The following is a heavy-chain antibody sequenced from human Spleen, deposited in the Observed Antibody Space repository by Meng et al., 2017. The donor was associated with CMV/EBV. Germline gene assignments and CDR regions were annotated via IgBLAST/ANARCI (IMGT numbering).Heavy chain of an antibody. J-gene: IGHJ4*02. D-gene: IGHD6-13*01. Sequence: QVQLQEPGPGLVKPSETLSLTCTVSGGSISSYYWSWIRQPAGKGLEWIGRIYTSGSTNYNPSLKSRVTMSVDTSKNQFSLKLSSVTAADTAVYYCTYSSSWLTHPLFDYWGQGTLVTVSS. CDR1: GGSISSYY. CDR2: IYTSGST. CDR3: TYSSSWLTHPLFDY. V-gene: IGHV4-4*07.